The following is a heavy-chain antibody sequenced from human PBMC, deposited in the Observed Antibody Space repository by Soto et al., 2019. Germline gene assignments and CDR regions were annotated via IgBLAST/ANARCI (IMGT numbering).Heavy chain of an antibody. D-gene: IGHD1-26*01. CDR3: AKVKEGASDY. J-gene: IGHJ4*02. V-gene: IGHV3-23*01. Sequence: EVQLLESGGGLVQPGGPLRLSCAASGFTFSSYAMSWVRQAPGKGLEWVSIISGSGERTYYADSVKGRFTISRDNSKNTLYLQMNSLRAEDTAVYYCAKVKEGASDYWGQGTLVTVSS. CDR2: ISGSGERT. CDR1: GFTFSSYA.